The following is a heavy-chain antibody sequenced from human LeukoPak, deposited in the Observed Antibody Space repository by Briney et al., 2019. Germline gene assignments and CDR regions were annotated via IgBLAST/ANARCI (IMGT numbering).Heavy chain of an antibody. D-gene: IGHD5-18*01. CDR2: IHHRGTT. Sequence: SETLSLPCIVSGDFISTNTDHCRRVRRPPAEVLEWIGEIHHRGTTYYNPSLRSRVTISVDAYKNQFSLRLTSVTAADTAVYFCARVTCNGYQQFGYWGEG. CDR3: ARVTCNGYQQFGY. V-gene: IGHV4-39*07. CDR1: GDFISTNTDH. J-gene: IGHJ4*02.